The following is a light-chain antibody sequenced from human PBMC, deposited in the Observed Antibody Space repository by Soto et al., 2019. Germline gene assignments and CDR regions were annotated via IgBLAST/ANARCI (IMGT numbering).Light chain of an antibody. CDR1: QGISSY. V-gene: IGKV1-9*01. Sequence: DIQLTQSPSFLSASVGDRVTITCRTSQGISSYLAWYQQKPGKAPKLLIYAASTLQSGVPSRFSGSGSGTEFTLTISSLQPEDFATYYCQQLNSYPFPSLTFGGGTKVEIK. J-gene: IGKJ4*01. CDR2: AAS. CDR3: QQLNSYPFPSLT.